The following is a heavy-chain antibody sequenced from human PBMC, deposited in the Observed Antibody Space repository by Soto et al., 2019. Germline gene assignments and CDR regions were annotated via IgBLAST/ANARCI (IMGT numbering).Heavy chain of an antibody. CDR1: GGTFSSYT. D-gene: IGHD6-13*01. CDR2: IIPILGIA. J-gene: IGHJ4*02. CDR3: ARVVDSSSWYSDY. Sequence: SVKVSCKASGGTFSSYTISWVRQAPGQGLGWMGRIIPILGIANYAQKFQGRVTITADKSTSTAYMELSSLRSEDTAVYYCARVVDSSSWYSDYWGQGTLVTVSS. V-gene: IGHV1-69*02.